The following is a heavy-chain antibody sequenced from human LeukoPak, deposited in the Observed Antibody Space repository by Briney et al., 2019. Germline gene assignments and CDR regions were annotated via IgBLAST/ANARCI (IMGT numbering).Heavy chain of an antibody. Sequence: ASVKVSCKASGYTFTGYYVHCVRQAPGQGLEWMGWINPNSGGTNYAQKFQGRVTMTRDTSISTAYMELSRLRSDDTAVYYCARDSGIAAAGPELCFDYWGQGTLVTVSS. V-gene: IGHV1-2*02. CDR1: GYTFTGYY. D-gene: IGHD6-13*01. CDR2: INPNSGGT. J-gene: IGHJ4*02. CDR3: ARDSGIAAAGPELCFDY.